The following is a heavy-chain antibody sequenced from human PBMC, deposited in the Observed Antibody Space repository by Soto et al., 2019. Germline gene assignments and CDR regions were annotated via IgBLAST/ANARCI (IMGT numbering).Heavy chain of an antibody. CDR2: IWYDGSNK. Sequence: QVPLVESGGGVVQPGRSLRLSCAASGFTFSSYGMHWVRQAPGKGLEWVAVIWYDGSNKYYADSVKGRFTISRDNSKDKLYLQRNSLGAEDTAVYYCAREGGYCSGGSCYRPFDYWGQGTLVTVSS. J-gene: IGHJ4*02. V-gene: IGHV3-33*01. D-gene: IGHD2-15*01. CDR3: AREGGYCSGGSCYRPFDY. CDR1: GFTFSSYG.